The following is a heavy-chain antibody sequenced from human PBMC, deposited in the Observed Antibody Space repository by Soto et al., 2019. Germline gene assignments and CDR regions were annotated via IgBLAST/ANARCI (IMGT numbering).Heavy chain of an antibody. CDR3: ARDWSYALNY. CDR1: GITFSISW. CDR2: INSDGTDT. J-gene: IGHJ4*02. D-gene: IGHD3-16*01. V-gene: IGHV3-74*01. Sequence: SLRLSCAASGITFSISWMHWVRQAPGKGLVWVSHINSDGTDTNYADSVKGRFTISRDNAKNTVYLQMNSLRAEETAVYYCARDWSYALNYWGKGSLVTVSS.